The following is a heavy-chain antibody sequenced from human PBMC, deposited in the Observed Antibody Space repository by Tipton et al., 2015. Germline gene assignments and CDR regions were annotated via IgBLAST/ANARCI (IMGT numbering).Heavy chain of an antibody. CDR1: GGSVSSGSAYH. Sequence: LRLSCTVSGGSVSSGSAYHWSWIRQPPGKGLEWIGNIDYSGTKNYNPSLKSRVTISLDTSKNQFSLKLSSVTAADTAVYYCARTGSCSGGSCYFSYFDYWGQGTLLTVSS. D-gene: IGHD2-15*01. J-gene: IGHJ4*02. V-gene: IGHV4-61*01. CDR2: IDYSGTK. CDR3: ARTGSCSGGSCYFSYFDY.